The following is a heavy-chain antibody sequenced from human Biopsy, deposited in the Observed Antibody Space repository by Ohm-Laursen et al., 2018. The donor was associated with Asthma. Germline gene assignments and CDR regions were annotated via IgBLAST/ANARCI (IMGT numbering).Heavy chain of an antibody. V-gene: IGHV3-53*01. Sequence: SLRLSCAASRFTVSRDHMFWVRQAPGKGLEWVSVIYSGGTSHTADSVRGRFTISRDYPKNTLYLQMHSLRAEDTAVYYCARGDSSNWSHYYFDYWGQGTLVTVSS. D-gene: IGHD3-22*01. CDR3: ARGDSSNWSHYYFDY. CDR1: RFTVSRDH. J-gene: IGHJ4*02. CDR2: IYSGGTS.